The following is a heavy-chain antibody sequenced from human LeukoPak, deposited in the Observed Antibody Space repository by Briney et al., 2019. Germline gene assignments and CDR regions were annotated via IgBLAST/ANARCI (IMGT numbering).Heavy chain of an antibody. V-gene: IGHV3-21*01. J-gene: IGHJ4*02. CDR3: ARDLSIAVAGNDY. D-gene: IGHD6-19*01. CDR1: GFTFSSYS. CDR2: ISSSSYI. Sequence: KTGGSLRLSCAASGFTFSSYSMNWVRQAPGKGLEWVSSISSSSYIYYADSVKGRFTISRDNAKNSLYLQMNSLRAEDTAVYYCARDLSIAVAGNDYWGQGTLVTVSS.